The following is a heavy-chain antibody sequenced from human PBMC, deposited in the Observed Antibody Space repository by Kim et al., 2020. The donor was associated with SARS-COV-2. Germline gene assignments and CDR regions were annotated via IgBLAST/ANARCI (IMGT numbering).Heavy chain of an antibody. Sequence: ASVKVSCKASGYTFTSYGISWVRQAPGQGLEWMGWISAYNGNTNYAQKLQGRVTMTTDTYTSTAYMELRSLISDDTAVYYCSRDLRDYIWGSYKYGMDV. J-gene: IGHJ6*01. V-gene: IGHV1-18*01. CDR2: ISAYNGNT. D-gene: IGHD3-16*01. CDR3: SRDLRDYIWGSYKYGMDV. CDR1: GYTFTSYG.